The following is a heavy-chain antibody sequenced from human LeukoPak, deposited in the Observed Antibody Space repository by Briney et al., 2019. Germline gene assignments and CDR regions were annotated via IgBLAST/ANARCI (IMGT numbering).Heavy chain of an antibody. CDR2: INAGNGNT. J-gene: IGHJ3*02. CDR3: ARDRAPKTVTSEVDAFDI. Sequence: ASVKVSCKASGYTFTSYAIHWVRQAPGQRLEWIGWINAGNGNTKYSQEFQGRVTITTDTSASTAYMEVSSLRSEDMAIYYCARDRAPKTVTSEVDAFDIWGQGTMVTVSS. CDR1: GYTFTSYA. D-gene: IGHD4-17*01. V-gene: IGHV1-3*03.